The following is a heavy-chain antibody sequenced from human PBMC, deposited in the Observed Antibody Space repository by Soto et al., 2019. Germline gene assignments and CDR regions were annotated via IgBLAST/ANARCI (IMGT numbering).Heavy chain of an antibody. J-gene: IGHJ4*02. V-gene: IGHV4-34*01. CDR2: INHSGST. CDR1: GGSFSGYY. CDR3: ASAASMVRGVNTPPNFDY. D-gene: IGHD3-10*01. Sequence: SETLSLTCAVYGGSFSGYYWSWIRQPPGKGLEWIGEINHSGSTNHNPSLKSRVTISVDTSKNQFSLKLSSVTAADTAVYYCASAASMVRGVNTPPNFDYWGQGTLVTVSS.